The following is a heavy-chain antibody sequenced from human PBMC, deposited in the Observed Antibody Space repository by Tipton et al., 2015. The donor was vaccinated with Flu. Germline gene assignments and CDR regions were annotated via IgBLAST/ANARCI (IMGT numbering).Heavy chain of an antibody. CDR3: ARVPPFNKWNNESDY. D-gene: IGHD1/OR15-1a*01. V-gene: IGHV1-8*01. Sequence: QYGAEVRKPGASVKVSCKASGYTFTNYDINWVRQATGQGLEWMGWMSPNTGNTGYAQKFQGRVTMTRDTSISTAFMELSSLRSEDTAVYYCARVPPFNKWNNESDYWGQGTLVTFSS. CDR1: GYTFTNYD. CDR2: MSPNTGNT. J-gene: IGHJ4*02.